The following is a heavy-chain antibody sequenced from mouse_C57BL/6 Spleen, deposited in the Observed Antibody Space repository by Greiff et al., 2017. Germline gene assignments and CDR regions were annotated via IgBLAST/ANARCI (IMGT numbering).Heavy chain of an antibody. CDR1: GYTFTDYN. V-gene: IGHV1-18*01. Sequence: EVQLQQSGPELVKPGASVKIPCKASGYTFTDYNMDWVKQSHGKSLEWIGDINPNNGGTIYNQKFKGNATLTVDKSSSTAYMELRSLTSEDTAVYYCARSVYDYDGAWFAYWGQGTLVTVSA. CDR2: INPNNGGT. J-gene: IGHJ3*01. CDR3: ARSVYDYDGAWFAY. D-gene: IGHD2-4*01.